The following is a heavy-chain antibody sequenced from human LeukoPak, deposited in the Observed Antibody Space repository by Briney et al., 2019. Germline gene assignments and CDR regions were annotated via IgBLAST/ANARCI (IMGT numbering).Heavy chain of an antibody. D-gene: IGHD1-26*01. CDR2: INHSGST. CDR1: GGSFSGYY. CDR3: AREGRYRYGYNEYHSYMDI. V-gene: IGHV4-34*01. Sequence: SETLSLTCAVYGGSFSGYYWSWIRQPPGKGLEWIGEINHSGSTNYNPSLKSRVTISVDTSKNQLSLKLSSVTAAETAVYYCAREGRYRYGYNEYHSYMDIWGKGTTVTVSS. J-gene: IGHJ6*03.